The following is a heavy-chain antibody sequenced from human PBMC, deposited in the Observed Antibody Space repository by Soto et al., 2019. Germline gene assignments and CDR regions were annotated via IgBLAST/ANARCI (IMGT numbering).Heavy chain of an antibody. CDR3: ARGRASGSYYLLDY. Sequence: GASVKVSCKASGDTFTTYDINWVRQATGHGLEWMGWINPNRGNIGYAQRFQGRVTMTRDTAIRTAYMEVSSLRSDDTAVYYCARGRASGSYYLLDYWGQGTLVTVSS. CDR2: INPNRGNI. D-gene: IGHD3-10*01. J-gene: IGHJ4*02. CDR1: GDTFTTYD. V-gene: IGHV1-8*01.